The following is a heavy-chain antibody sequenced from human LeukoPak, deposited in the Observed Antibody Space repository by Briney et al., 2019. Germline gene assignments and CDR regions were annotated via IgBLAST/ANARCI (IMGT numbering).Heavy chain of an antibody. V-gene: IGHV3-49*04. CDR1: GFTFGDYA. CDR3: SRADTIPGVKYLFDS. Sequence: GGSLRLSCTASGFTFGDYAITWVRQAPGERLEWVGLVRSTPYGGTTEYTASVKARFSISRDDSKSTAYLDINSLKIEDTAVYYCSRADTIPGVKYLFDSWGQGTLVTVSS. J-gene: IGHJ4*02. D-gene: IGHD2-2*02. CDR2: VRSTPYGGTT.